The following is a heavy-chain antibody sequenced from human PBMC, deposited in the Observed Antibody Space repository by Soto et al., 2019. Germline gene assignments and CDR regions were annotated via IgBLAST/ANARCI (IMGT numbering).Heavy chain of an antibody. Sequence: SETLSLTCTVSGGSISSNNYYWGWIRQSPGKGLEWIATIYYSGSTYYNPSLESRVTISVDTSKNQFSLKLSSVTAADTAVYNCARGKYSSGYHEFDYWGQGTLVTVSS. J-gene: IGHJ4*02. V-gene: IGHV4-39*01. CDR2: IYYSGST. D-gene: IGHD6-19*01. CDR3: ARGKYSSGYHEFDY. CDR1: GGSISSNNYY.